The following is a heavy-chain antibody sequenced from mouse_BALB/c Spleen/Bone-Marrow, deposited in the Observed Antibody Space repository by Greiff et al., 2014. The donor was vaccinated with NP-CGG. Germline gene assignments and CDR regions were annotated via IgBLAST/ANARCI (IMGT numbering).Heavy chain of an antibody. D-gene: IGHD1-2*01. CDR1: GYTFSHYW. CDR2: ILPGTGST. V-gene: IGHV1-9*01. Sequence: VKLQESGAELMKPGASVKISCKATGYTFSHYWIEWVKQRPGHGLEWIGEILPGTGSTKYNEKFKGEATITADTSSSTAYMQLSSLTSEDSAVYYCTRSLRRYFDYWGQGTTLTVSS. CDR3: TRSLRRYFDY. J-gene: IGHJ2*01.